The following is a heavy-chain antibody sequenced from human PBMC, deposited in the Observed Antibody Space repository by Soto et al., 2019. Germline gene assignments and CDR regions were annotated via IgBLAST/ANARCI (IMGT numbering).Heavy chain of an antibody. D-gene: IGHD3-10*02. Sequence: QVRLVQSGAEAKEPGDSVRVSCEASGYTFTAYHIHWVRQAPGQGLEWMGWINPKFGDTGYAQDFQGRVSMTSDMSISTVYMELSRLTSDDTAIYYCARNMDYYYGRGSGNGHGVWGQGTTVTVFS. CDR2: INPKFGDT. J-gene: IGHJ6*02. CDR3: ARNMDYYYGRGSGNGHGV. V-gene: IGHV1-2*02. CDR1: GYTFTAYH.